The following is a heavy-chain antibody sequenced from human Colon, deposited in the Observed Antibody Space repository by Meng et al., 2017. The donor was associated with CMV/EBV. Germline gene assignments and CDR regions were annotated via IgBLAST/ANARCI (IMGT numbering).Heavy chain of an antibody. J-gene: IGHJ3*01. CDR3: AKDVVTGDGADAFDV. V-gene: IGHV3-9*01. Sequence: SLKISCTASGFTFDDYAMHWVRQAPGKGLEWVSGVSWNGDTRGYADSVKGRFTMSRDNAKNSLYLLMNGLRAEDTALYYCAKDVVTGDGADAFDVWGQGTMVT. D-gene: IGHD7-27*01. CDR1: GFTFDDYA. CDR2: VSWNGDTR.